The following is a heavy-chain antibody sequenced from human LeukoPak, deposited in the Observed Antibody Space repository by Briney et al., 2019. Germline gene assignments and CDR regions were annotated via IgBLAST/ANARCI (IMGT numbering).Heavy chain of an antibody. D-gene: IGHD3-22*01. CDR1: GFTLTSYG. J-gene: IGHJ5*02. V-gene: IGHV3-23*01. CDR3: AKEVVRAYYYDRGEVDFDP. CDR2: ISGSGGNK. Sequence: GGSLRPSCAASGFTLTSYGMHWVRQAQGKGLEWVSAISGSGGNKSQADSVKGRFTISRDNSKNTLYLQRNSLRAEDTAVYDCAKEVVRAYYYDRGEVDFDPWGQGTLVTVSS.